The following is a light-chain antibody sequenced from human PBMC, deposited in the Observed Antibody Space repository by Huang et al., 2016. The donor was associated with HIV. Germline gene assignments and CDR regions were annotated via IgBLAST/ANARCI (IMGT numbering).Light chain of an antibody. Sequence: EIVMTQSPATLSVSPGERATLSCRANKSVSSHLAWSQQKRGQAPRLRIYGSSTWAPGIPARFSGSGSGTEFTLTISSLQSEDSGVYFCQQYDNWPLTFGQGTRLEIK. CDR3: QQYDNWPLT. V-gene: IGKV3-15*01. CDR2: GSS. CDR1: KSVSSH. J-gene: IGKJ5*01.